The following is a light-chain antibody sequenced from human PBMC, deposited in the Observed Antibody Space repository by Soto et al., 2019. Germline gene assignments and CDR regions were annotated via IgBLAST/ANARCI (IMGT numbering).Light chain of an antibody. Sequence: EIVMTQSPATLSVSPGERATLSCRASQSVSSNLAWYQQKPGQAPRLLIYGASTRATGIPARFSGSGSGTEFTLTISSLQSEDFAVYYWQQYNNLPPRTFGQGTKLEIK. V-gene: IGKV3-15*01. CDR2: GAS. CDR1: QSVSSN. CDR3: QQYNNLPPRT. J-gene: IGKJ2*01.